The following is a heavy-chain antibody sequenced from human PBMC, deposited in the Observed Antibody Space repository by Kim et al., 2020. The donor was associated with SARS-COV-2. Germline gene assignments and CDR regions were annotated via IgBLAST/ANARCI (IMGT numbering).Heavy chain of an antibody. CDR3: ARDTTVTLGGIDP. D-gene: IGHD1-1*01. J-gene: IGHJ5*02. CDR1: GASISSGDYY. V-gene: IGHV4-30-4*01. Sequence: SETLSLTCTVSGASISSGDYYWTWIRQPPGQGLEWIGYISYTGSTYYNPSLKSRLNITVDTSKNQFSLKVTSLTAADTAVYYCARDTTVTLGGIDPWGQGILVAVSS. CDR2: ISYTGST.